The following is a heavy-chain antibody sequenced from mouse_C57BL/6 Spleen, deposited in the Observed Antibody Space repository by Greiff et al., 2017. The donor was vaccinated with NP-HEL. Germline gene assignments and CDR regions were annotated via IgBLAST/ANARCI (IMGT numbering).Heavy chain of an antibody. CDR1: GYTFTSYW. CDR3: ARRMGYFDY. V-gene: IGHV1-50*01. D-gene: IGHD2-3*01. J-gene: IGHJ2*01. Sequence: QVQLQQPGAELVKPGASVKLSCKASGYTFTSYWMQWVKQRPGQGLEWIGEIDPSDSYTNYNQKFKGKATLTVDTSSSTAYMQLSSLTSEDSAVYYCARRMGYFDYWGQGTTLTVSS. CDR2: IDPSDSYT.